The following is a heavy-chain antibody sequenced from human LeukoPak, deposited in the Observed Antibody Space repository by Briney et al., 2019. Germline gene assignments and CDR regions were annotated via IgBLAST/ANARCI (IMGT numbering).Heavy chain of an antibody. CDR2: INHSGST. Sequence: TSETLSLTCAVYGGSFSGYYWSWIRQPPGKGLEWIGEINHSGSTNYNPSLKSRVTISVDMSKNQFSLKLSSVTAADTAVYYCARNIVVVPAALSYSLDYYYYYMDVWGKGTTVTVSS. J-gene: IGHJ6*03. V-gene: IGHV4-34*01. D-gene: IGHD2-2*01. CDR3: ARNIVVVPAALSYSLDYYYYYMDV. CDR1: GGSFSGYY.